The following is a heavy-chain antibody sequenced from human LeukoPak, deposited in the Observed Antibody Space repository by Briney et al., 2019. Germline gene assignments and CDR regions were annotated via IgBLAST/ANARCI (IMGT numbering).Heavy chain of an antibody. CDR3: ARQGPTFGVVISDAFDI. CDR1: GGSISSSGYY. D-gene: IGHD3-3*01. Sequence: PSQTLSLTCTVSGGSISSSGYYWSWIRQHPGKGLEWIGYIYYSVSTHYNPSLKSRVTISVDTSKNQFSLKLSSVTAADTAVYYCARQGPTFGVVISDAFDIWGQGTMVIVSS. V-gene: IGHV4-31*03. CDR2: IYYSVST. J-gene: IGHJ3*02.